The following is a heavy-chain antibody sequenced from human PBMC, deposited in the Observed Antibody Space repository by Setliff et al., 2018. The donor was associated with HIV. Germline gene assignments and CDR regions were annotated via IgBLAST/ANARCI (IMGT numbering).Heavy chain of an antibody. CDR2: IFPGDSDT. Sequence: PGESLKISCKGSGYNFNSHWIGWVRQMPGKSLDWLGIIFPGDSDTRYSPSFEGRVTMTRDTSINAAYMELRGLRSDDTAVYYCARNFGLSPSGKYYYYYGMDIWGQGTTVTVSS. J-gene: IGHJ6*02. D-gene: IGHD3-10*01. CDR1: GYNFNSHW. V-gene: IGHV5-51*01. CDR3: ARNFGLSPSGKYYYYYGMDI.